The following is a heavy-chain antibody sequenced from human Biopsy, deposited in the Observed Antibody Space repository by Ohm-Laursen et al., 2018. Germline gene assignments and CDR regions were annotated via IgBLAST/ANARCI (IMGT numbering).Heavy chain of an antibody. J-gene: IGHJ4*02. CDR3: ARGPHSGSHSCFDY. D-gene: IGHD1-26*01. V-gene: IGHV1-69*01. CDR2: IIPMFGTA. Sequence: SSVKVSCKSSGYSFTSYYMHWVRQAPGQGLEWMGGIIPMFGTANYAQMFQGRVTISADESTSTSYMELSSLATEDTAIYYCARGPHSGSHSCFDYWGRGTLVTVSS. CDR1: GYSFTSYY.